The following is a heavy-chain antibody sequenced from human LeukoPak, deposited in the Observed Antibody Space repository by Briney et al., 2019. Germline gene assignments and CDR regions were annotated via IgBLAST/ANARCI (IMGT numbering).Heavy chain of an antibody. CDR3: AKGLLSNSQRGYFDC. D-gene: IGHD1-26*01. Sequence: PGGSLRHSFAASGFTVSGNYMSGVRQAPGRGLEGVSVIYSGGSTYYADSVKGRFTISRDNSKNTLYLQMNSLRAEDTAVYYCAKGLLSNSQRGYFDCWGQGALVSVSS. CDR2: IYSGGST. V-gene: IGHV3-53*01. CDR1: GFTVSGNY. J-gene: IGHJ4*02.